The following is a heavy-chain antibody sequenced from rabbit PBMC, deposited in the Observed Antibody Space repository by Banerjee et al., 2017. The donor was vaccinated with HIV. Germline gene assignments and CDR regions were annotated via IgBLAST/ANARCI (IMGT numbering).Heavy chain of an antibody. CDR3: ARGSYDDYGDYRYYFNL. J-gene: IGHJ4*01. CDR1: GFSFSSSYY. V-gene: IGHV1S40*01. Sequence: QSLEESGGDLVKPGASLTLTCTASGFSFSSSYYMCWVRQAPGKGLEWIACIYAGSSGSTYYASWAKGRFTISKTSSTTVTLQMTSLTAADTATYFCARGSYDDYGDYRYYFNLWGPGTLVTVS. D-gene: IGHD2-1*01. CDR2: IYAGSSGST.